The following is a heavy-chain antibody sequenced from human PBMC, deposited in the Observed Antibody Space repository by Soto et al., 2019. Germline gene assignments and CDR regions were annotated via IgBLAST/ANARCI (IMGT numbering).Heavy chain of an antibody. CDR3: ARSITGTVSYYYGMDV. Sequence: QVQLVQSGAEVKKPGSSVKVSCKASGGTFSSYAINWVRQAPGQGLEWMGGIIPIFGTADYAQKFQGRVTITADESTSTAYMELSSLRSEDTAVYYCARSITGTVSYYYGMDVWGQGTTVTVSS. CDR1: GGTFSSYA. V-gene: IGHV1-69*12. J-gene: IGHJ6*02. CDR2: IIPIFGTA. D-gene: IGHD1-20*01.